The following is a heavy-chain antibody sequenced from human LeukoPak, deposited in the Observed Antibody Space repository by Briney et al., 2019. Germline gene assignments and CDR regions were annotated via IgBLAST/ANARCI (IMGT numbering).Heavy chain of an antibody. V-gene: IGHV4-59*01. J-gene: IGHJ2*01. Sequence: PSETLSLTCTVSGGSISSYYWSWIRQPPGKGLEWIGYIYNSGSTNYNSSLNSRVTISVDTSKNQFSLKLSSVTAADTAVYYCATRRDSGYDNYWYFDLWGRGTLVTVSS. CDR3: ATRRDSGYDNYWYFDL. D-gene: IGHD5-12*01. CDR1: GGSISSYY. CDR2: IYNSGST.